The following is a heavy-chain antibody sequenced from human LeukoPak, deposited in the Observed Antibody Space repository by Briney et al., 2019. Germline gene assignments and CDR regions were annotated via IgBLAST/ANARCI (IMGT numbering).Heavy chain of an antibody. V-gene: IGHV4-34*01. Sequence: SETLSLTCAVYGGSFSGHYWTWIRQPPGKGLEWIGEINHSGSTNYNPSLKSRVTISVDTSKNQFSLKVSSVTAADTAVYYCARQTGSGLFILRGGQGTLVTVSS. D-gene: IGHD3/OR15-3a*01. CDR2: INHSGST. J-gene: IGHJ4*02. CDR1: GGSFSGHY. CDR3: ARQTGSGLFILR.